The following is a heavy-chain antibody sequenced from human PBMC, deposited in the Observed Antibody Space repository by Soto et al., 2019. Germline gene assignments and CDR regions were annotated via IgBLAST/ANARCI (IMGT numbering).Heavy chain of an antibody. CDR1: GGSISSGGYY. CDR2: IYYSGST. CDR3: ARVGYDSLTGHNWFDP. J-gene: IGHJ5*02. Sequence: SETLSLTCTVSGGSISSGGYYWSWIRQHPGKGLEWIGYIYYSGSTYYNPSLKSRVTISVDTSKNQFSLKLSSVTAADTAVYYCARVGYDSLTGHNWFDPWGQGTLVTVSS. D-gene: IGHD3-9*01. V-gene: IGHV4-31*03.